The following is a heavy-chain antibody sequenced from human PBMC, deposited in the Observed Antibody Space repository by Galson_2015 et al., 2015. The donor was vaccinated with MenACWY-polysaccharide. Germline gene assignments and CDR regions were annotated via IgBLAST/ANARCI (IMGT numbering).Heavy chain of an antibody. V-gene: IGHV1-18*01. CDR3: ARVYDFWSGYYAVGFDP. Sequence: SVKVSCKASGYSFHNYGFTWVRQAPGQGLEWMGWISPYNANTNYAQKLQGRVTMTTDTSTRTAYMELRNLRSDDTAVYYCARVYDFWSGYYAVGFDPWGQGTPVTVSS. J-gene: IGHJ5*02. CDR1: GYSFHNYG. D-gene: IGHD3-3*01. CDR2: ISPYNANT.